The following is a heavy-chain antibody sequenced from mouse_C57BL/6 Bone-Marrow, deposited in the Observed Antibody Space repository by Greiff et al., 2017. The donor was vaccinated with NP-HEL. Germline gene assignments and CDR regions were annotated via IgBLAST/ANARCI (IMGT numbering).Heavy chain of an antibody. CDR2: ISDGGSYT. D-gene: IGHD1-1*01. CDR3: ARVYYYGSSPFAY. J-gene: IGHJ3*01. V-gene: IGHV5-4*03. Sequence: EVKLVESGGGLVKPGGSLKLSCAASGFTFSCYAMSWVRQTPEKRLEWVATISDGGSYTYYPDNVKGRFTISRDNAKNNLYLQMSHLKSEDTAMYYCARVYYYGSSPFAYWGQGTLVTVSA. CDR1: GFTFSCYA.